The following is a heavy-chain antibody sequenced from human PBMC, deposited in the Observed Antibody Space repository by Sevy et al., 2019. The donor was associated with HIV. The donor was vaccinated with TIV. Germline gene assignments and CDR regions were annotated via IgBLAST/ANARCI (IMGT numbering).Heavy chain of an antibody. J-gene: IGHJ3*02. CDR2: VSYDGSTK. CDR3: SKGSKATGRDFDI. CDR1: GFIFSNYG. Sequence: GGSLRLSCAASGFIFSNYGMHWVRQAPGKGLEWVAVVSYDGSTKYYTGSVRGRFSISRDNSKNTVYLQMNSLRVEDTAVSYCSKGSKATGRDFDIWGQGTMVTISS. D-gene: IGHD1-1*01. V-gene: IGHV3-30*18.